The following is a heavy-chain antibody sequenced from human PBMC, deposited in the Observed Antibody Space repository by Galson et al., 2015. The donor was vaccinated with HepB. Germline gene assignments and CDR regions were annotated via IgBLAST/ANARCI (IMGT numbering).Heavy chain of an antibody. J-gene: IGHJ3*02. V-gene: IGHV3-30-3*01. D-gene: IGHD2-2*02. Sequence: SLRLSCAASGFTFSSYAMHWVRQAPGKGLEWVAVISYDGSNKYYADSVKGRFTISRDNSKNTLYLQMNSLRAEDTAVYYCASSIMEAAILQVGYAFDIWGQGTMVTVSS. CDR2: ISYDGSNK. CDR3: ASSIMEAAILQVGYAFDI. CDR1: GFTFSSYA.